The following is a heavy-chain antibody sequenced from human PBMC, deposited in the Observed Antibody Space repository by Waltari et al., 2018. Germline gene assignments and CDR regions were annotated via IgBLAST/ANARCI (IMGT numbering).Heavy chain of an antibody. D-gene: IGHD3-10*01. V-gene: IGHV3-74*01. Sequence: EVQLVESGGGLVQPGGSLRLSCAASGFTFSTYWIHWVRQAPGKGLVWVSRINSDGRSTSYADSVKGRFTISRDNAKNTLYLQMNSLRAEDTAVYYCASFMGVRKHFDYWGQGTLVTVPS. CDR3: ASFMGVRKHFDY. J-gene: IGHJ4*02. CDR1: GFTFSTYW. CDR2: INSDGRST.